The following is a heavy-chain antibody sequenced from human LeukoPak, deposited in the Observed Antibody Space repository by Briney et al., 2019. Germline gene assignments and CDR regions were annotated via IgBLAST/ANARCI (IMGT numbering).Heavy chain of an antibody. CDR1: GGTFSSYA. CDR3: ARDRGYSGCEINYYYYYGMDV. Sequence: GSSVKVSCKASGGTFSSYAISWVRQAPGQGLEWMGGIIPIFGTANYAQKFQGRVTITADESTSTAYMELSSLRSEDTAVYYCARDRGYSGCEINYYYYYGMDVWGQGTTVTVSS. CDR2: IIPIFGTA. V-gene: IGHV1-69*01. J-gene: IGHJ6*02. D-gene: IGHD5-12*01.